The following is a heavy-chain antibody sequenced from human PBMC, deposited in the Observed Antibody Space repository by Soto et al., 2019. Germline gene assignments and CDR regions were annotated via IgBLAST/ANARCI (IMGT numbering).Heavy chain of an antibody. Sequence: QVQLHESGPGLVKPSETLSLTCAVSSGGITSYYWDWIRQSPGKGLEWIGYIYFTGTTKYNPSLTSRVSISIDTSTRRFSLNLTSVTAADAAVYYCARRHGDHSTFAFDIWSQGTLVTVSS. D-gene: IGHD4-17*01. V-gene: IGHV4-59*01. CDR1: SGGITSYY. J-gene: IGHJ3*02. CDR3: ARRHGDHSTFAFDI. CDR2: IYFTGTT.